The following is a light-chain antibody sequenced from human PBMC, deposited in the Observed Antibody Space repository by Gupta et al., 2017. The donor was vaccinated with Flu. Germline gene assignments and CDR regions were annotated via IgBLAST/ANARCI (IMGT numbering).Light chain of an antibody. J-gene: IGKJ1*01. CDR2: KAS. CDR3: QQYNSDWT. Sequence: SPSTLSASVGDRVTITCRASQSISSWLAWYQQTPGKAPKLLIYKASNLESGVPSRFSGSGSGTEFTLTISSLQPDDFATYYCQQYNSDWTFGQGTKVEIK. CDR1: QSISSW. V-gene: IGKV1-5*03.